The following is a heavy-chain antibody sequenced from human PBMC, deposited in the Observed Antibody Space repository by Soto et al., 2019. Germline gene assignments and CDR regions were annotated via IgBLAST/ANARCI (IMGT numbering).Heavy chain of an antibody. CDR2: IYYSGTS. CDR3: ASRVEGLYSGNDRYYFDY. J-gene: IGHJ4*02. CDR1: GGSISSYY. Sequence: SETLSLTCTVSGGSISSYYWVWIRQPPGKGLEWIGTIYYSGTSYHNPSLKSRVTISVDTSKNQFSLTLTSVTAADTAVYYCASRVEGLYSGNDRYYFDYWGQGTLVTVSS. D-gene: IGHD5-12*01. V-gene: IGHV4-39*01.